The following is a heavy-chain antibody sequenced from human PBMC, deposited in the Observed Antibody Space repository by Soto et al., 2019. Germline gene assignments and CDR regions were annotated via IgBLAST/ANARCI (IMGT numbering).Heavy chain of an antibody. V-gene: IGHV1-2*04. CDR1: GYTFTGYY. CDR2: INPNSGGT. D-gene: IGHD6-13*01. J-gene: IGHJ4*02. CDR3: ARGGIAAAGTVRLFDY. Sequence: ASVKVSCKASGYTFTGYYMHWVRQAPGQGLEWMGWINPNSGGTNYAQKFQGWVTMTRDTSISTAYMELSRLRSDDTAVYYCARGGIAAAGTVRLFDYCGQRTLVAVSS.